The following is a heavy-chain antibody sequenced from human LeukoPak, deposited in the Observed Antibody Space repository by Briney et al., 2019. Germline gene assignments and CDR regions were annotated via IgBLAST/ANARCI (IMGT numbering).Heavy chain of an antibody. CDR2: ILADGTTT. V-gene: IGHV3-74*03. Sequence: PGGSLRLSCAASGFIFSDYETYWVRHAAGKGLVWVSRILADGTTTMYADSVKGRFTISRDNAKNTLYLQMNSLRAEDTAAYYCARGNYGFDYWGQGTLVIVSS. D-gene: IGHD1-7*01. CDR1: GFIFSDYE. J-gene: IGHJ4*02. CDR3: ARGNYGFDY.